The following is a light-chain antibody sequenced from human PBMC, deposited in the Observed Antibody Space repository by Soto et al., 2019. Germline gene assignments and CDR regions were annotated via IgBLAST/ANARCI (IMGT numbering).Light chain of an antibody. J-gene: IGLJ2*01. CDR2: EVT. CDR3: SSYAGSNGVI. Sequence: QSALTQPASVSGSPGQSITISCTGTSSDVGGYNYVCWYKQHPGKAPQLMIYEVTNRPSGVSDRFSGSKSGNTASLTVSGLQAEDEADYYCSSYAGSNGVIFGGGTKLTVL. CDR1: SSDVGGYNY. V-gene: IGLV2-14*01.